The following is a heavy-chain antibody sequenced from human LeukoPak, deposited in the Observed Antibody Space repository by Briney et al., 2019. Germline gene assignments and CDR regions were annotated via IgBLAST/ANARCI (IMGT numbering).Heavy chain of an antibody. V-gene: IGHV3-23*01. J-gene: IGHJ6*02. CDR2: ISGSGGST. CDR1: GFSFSNYA. CDR3: AKAYSSGWYRLGYGMDV. Sequence: GGSLRLSCAASGFSFSNYAMHWVRQAPGKGLEWVSAISGSGGSTYYADSVKGRFTISRDNSKNTLYLQMKSLRAEDTAVYYCAKAYSSGWYRLGYGMDVWGQGTTVTVSS. D-gene: IGHD6-19*01.